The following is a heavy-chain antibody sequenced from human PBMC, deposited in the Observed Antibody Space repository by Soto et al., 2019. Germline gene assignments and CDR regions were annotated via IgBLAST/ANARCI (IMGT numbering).Heavy chain of an antibody. V-gene: IGHV4-34*01. CDR1: GGSFSGYY. J-gene: IGHJ4*02. Sequence: QVQLQQWGAGLLKPSETLSLTCAVYGGSFSGYYWSWIRQPPGKGLEWIGEINHSGSTNYNPSLKSRVTISVDTFKNQFSLKLSSVTAADTAVYYCARESGSGSYLVDYWGQGTLGTVSS. CDR3: ARESGSGSYLVDY. D-gene: IGHD1-26*01. CDR2: INHSGST.